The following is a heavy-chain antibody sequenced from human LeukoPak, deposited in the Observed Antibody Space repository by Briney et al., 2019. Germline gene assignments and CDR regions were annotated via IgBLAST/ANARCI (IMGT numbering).Heavy chain of an antibody. D-gene: IGHD2/OR15-2a*01. CDR3: ARDHRQALGTLKY. V-gene: IGHV3-30*04. CDR1: GFTFSSYA. J-gene: IGHJ4*02. CDR2: ISYDGSNK. Sequence: GGSLRLSCAASGFTFSSYAMHWVRQAPGKGLEWVAVISYDGSNKYYADSVKGRFTISRDNSKNTLYLQMNSLRAEDTAVYYCARDHRQALGTLKYWGQGTLVTVS.